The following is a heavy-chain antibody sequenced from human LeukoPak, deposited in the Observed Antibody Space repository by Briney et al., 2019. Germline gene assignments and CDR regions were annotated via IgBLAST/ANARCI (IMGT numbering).Heavy chain of an antibody. CDR2: IYTSGST. J-gene: IGHJ4*02. D-gene: IGHD6-19*01. V-gene: IGHV4-61*02. Sequence: PSETLSLTCTVSGYSISSGYYWGWIRQPAGKGLEWIGRIYTSGSTNYNPSLKSRVTISVDTSKNQFSLKLSSVTAADTAVYYCAREGAVAGIIDYWGQGTLVTVSS. CDR1: GYSISSGYY. CDR3: AREGAVAGIIDY.